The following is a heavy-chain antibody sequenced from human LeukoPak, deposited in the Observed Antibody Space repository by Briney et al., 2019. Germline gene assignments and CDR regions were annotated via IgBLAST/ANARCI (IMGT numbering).Heavy chain of an antibody. V-gene: IGHV4-4*07. CDR1: GGSISNYF. J-gene: IGHJ4*02. D-gene: IGHD3-22*01. CDR3: AREFREDIGDGYYYEY. Sequence: PSETLSLTCTVSGGSISNYFWGWIRQPAGAGLEWIGRVYTSGNTDYNPSLKSRVSMSVDKSKNQFYLKLNSVARPETGMYYCAREFREDIGDGYYYEYWGQGTLVTVSS. CDR2: VYTSGNT.